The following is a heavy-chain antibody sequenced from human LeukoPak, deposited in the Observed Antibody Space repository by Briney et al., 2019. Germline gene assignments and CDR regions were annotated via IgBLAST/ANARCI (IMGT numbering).Heavy chain of an antibody. CDR3: ARGGGSSYYYYMDV. CDR2: INPNSGGT. Sequence: ASVKVSCKASGYTFTGYYMHWVRQAPGQGLEWMGWINPNSGGTNYAQKFQGRVTMTRDTSITTAYMELSRLRSDDTAVYYCARGGGSSYYYYMDVWGKGTTVTVSS. D-gene: IGHD1-26*01. CDR1: GYTFTGYY. J-gene: IGHJ6*03. V-gene: IGHV1-2*02.